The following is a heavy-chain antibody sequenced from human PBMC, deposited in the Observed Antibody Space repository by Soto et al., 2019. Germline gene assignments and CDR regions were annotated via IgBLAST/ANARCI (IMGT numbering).Heavy chain of an antibody. CDR1: GYTFTSYY. CDR2: INPSGGST. J-gene: IGHJ5*02. V-gene: IGHV1-46*01. CDR3: ARAGTTIFGVVTWFDP. D-gene: IGHD3-3*01. Sequence: ASVEVSCKASGYTFTSYYMHWVRQAPGQGLEWMGIINPSGGSTSYAQKFQGRVTMTRDTSTSTVYMELSSLRSEDTAVYYCARAGTTIFGVVTWFDPWGQGTLVTVSS.